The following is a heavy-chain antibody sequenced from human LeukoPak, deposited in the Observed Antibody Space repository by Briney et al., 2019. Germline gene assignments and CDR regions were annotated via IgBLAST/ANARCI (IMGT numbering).Heavy chain of an antibody. J-gene: IGHJ5*02. CDR2: IIPIFGTA. D-gene: IGHD3-10*01. V-gene: IGHV1-69*06. Sequence: SVKVSCKASGGTFSSYAISWVRQAPGQGLEWMGGIIPIFGTANYAQKFQGRVTITADKSTSTAYMELSSLRSEDTAVYYCARLKGLWFGDRWFDPWGQGTLVTVSS. CDR1: GGTFSSYA. CDR3: ARLKGLWFGDRWFDP.